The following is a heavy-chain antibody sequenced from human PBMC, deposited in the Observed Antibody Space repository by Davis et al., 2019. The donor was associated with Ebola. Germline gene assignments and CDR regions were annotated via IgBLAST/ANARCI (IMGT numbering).Heavy chain of an antibody. J-gene: IGHJ4*02. CDR3: ARDYYDSNGYLYYFDS. V-gene: IGHV4-39*07. CDR2: IYHSGST. CDR1: GGSITSNDYY. Sequence: MPSETLSLTCTVSGGSITSNDYYWGWLRQSPGKGLEWIGEIYHSGSTSYNPSLKSRVTISVDMSKNQFSLRLTSVTAADTGMYYCARDYYDSNGYLYYFDSWGQGTLVTVSS. D-gene: IGHD3-22*01.